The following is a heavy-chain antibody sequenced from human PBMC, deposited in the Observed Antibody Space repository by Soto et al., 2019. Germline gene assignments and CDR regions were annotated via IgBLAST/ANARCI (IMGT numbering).Heavy chain of an antibody. D-gene: IGHD3-3*02. V-gene: IGHV4-31*03. Sequence: QVLLQESGPGLVKPSQTLSLTCTVSGDPIINGGFYFSWIRQQPGKGLEWIGYIFHSGSTLYNPSLGGRLFLSADTTRNQLSLHLTSLTAADPAVYYCARGGISGHWFDPWGQGTLVTVSS. CDR3: ARGGISGHWFDP. J-gene: IGHJ5*02. CDR2: IFHSGST. CDR1: GDPIINGGFY.